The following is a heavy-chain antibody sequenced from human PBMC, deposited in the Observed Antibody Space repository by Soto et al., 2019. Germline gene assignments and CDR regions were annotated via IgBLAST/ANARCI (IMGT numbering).Heavy chain of an antibody. CDR3: EREILLSINEADACDA. Sequence: QLQLQESGPGLVKPSETLSLTCTVSSASISRSSSYWGWIRQPPGKGLEWIVTLSGSGTTYYNPSLKSRITMPVATSKSPLSVKLSSVSAAATAVYICEREILLSINEADACDAWGQGTMVIVSS. J-gene: IGHJ3*01. V-gene: IGHV4-39*02. CDR2: LSGSGTT. D-gene: IGHD1-26*01. CDR1: SASISRSSSY.